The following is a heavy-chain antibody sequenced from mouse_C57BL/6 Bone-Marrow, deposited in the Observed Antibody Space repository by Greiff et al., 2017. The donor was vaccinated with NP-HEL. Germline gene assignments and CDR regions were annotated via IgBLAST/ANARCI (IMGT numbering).Heavy chain of an antibody. V-gene: IGHV1-4*01. CDR3: ARSGSTRGYFDV. Sequence: VQLQQSGAELARPGASVKMSCKASGYTFTSYTMHWVKQRPGQGLEWIGYINPSSGYTKYNQKFKDKATLTADKSSSTAYMQLSSLTSEDSAVYYCARSGSTRGYFDVWGTGTTVTVSS. CDR1: GYTFTSYT. CDR2: INPSSGYT. J-gene: IGHJ1*03. D-gene: IGHD2-14*01.